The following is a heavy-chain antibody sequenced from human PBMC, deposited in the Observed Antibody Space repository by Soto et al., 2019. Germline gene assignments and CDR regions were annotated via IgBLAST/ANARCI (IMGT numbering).Heavy chain of an antibody. J-gene: IGHJ4*02. CDR3: ARAKITGLFDY. D-gene: IGHD2-8*02. V-gene: IGHV4-59*12. CDR2: IYYSGST. Sequence: SETLSLTCTVSGGSISSYYWSWIRQPPGKGLEWIGYIYYSGSTNYNPSLKSRVTISVDTSKNQFSLKLTSVTAADTAVYYCARAKITGLFDYWGQGTLVTLSS. CDR1: GGSISSYY.